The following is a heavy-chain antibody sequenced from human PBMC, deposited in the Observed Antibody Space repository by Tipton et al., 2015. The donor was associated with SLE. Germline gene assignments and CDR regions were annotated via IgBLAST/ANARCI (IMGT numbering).Heavy chain of an antibody. V-gene: IGHV3-11*06. CDR2: ISSSSSYT. D-gene: IGHD6-13*01. CDR3: ARERSRAAPGPFDI. Sequence: GSLRLSCAASGFTFSDYYMSWIRQAPGKGLEWVSYISSSSSYTNYADSVKGRFTISRDNAKNSLYLQMNSLRAEDTAVYYCARERSRAAPGPFDIWGQGTMVTVSS. J-gene: IGHJ3*02. CDR1: GFTFSDYY.